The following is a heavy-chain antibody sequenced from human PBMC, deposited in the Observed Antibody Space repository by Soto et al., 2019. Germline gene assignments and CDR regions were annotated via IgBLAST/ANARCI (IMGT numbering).Heavy chain of an antibody. V-gene: IGHV5-51*01. CDR2: IYPGDSYT. CDR3: GASIFYYGMDG. CDR1: AYTFTNSW. Sequence: GKSLNISCKGSAYTFTNSWIGCVRPMPGKGPERMGIIYPGDSYTKYNPSFQGQVTISADKSITTTYLQCTTANTSDTATHSFGASIFYYGMDGWGQGTTVTVSS. J-gene: IGHJ6*02.